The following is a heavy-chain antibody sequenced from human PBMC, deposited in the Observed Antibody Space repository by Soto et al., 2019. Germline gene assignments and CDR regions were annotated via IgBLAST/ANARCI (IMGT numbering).Heavy chain of an antibody. V-gene: IGHV3-74*01. J-gene: IGHJ2*01. CDR1: GFTFSYYW. CDR2: INNDGSAR. CDR3: GSVFDL. Sequence: EVQLVESGGGLVQPGGSLRLSCATSGFTFSYYWMHWVRQTPGKGLVWVSGINNDGSARYYADSVKGRFTMSRDNGKNTLYLQMNSLRAEDTAVYYCGSVFDLWGRGTLVTVSS.